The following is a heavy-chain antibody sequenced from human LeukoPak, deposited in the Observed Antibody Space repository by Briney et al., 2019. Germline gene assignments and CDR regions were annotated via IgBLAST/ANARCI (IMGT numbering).Heavy chain of an antibody. D-gene: IGHD6-19*01. CDR2: IIPIFGTA. CDR1: GGTFSSYA. CDR3: AREGRSVAGPYNWFDP. V-gene: IGHV1-69*05. J-gene: IGHJ5*02. Sequence: SVKVSCKASGGTFSSYANSWVRLAPRPGLEWVGRIIPIFGTANYAQKFQRRVTTTTDESTSTAYMELSSLRSEDTAVYYCAREGRSVAGPYNWFDPWGQGTLVTVSS.